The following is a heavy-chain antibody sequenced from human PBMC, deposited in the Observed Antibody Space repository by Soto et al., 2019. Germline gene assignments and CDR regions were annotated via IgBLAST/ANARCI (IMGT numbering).Heavy chain of an antibody. CDR3: ARVPQVGRSSGIDY. Sequence: SETLSLTCAVSGGSISSGGYSWSWIRQPPGKGLEWIGYIYHSGSTHFNPSLKSRVSMSVDKSNNQFSLKLSSVTAADTAVYYCARVPQVGRSSGIDYWGQGTLVTVSS. J-gene: IGHJ4*02. V-gene: IGHV4-30-2*01. CDR1: GGSISSGGYS. CDR2: IYHSGST. D-gene: IGHD3-22*01.